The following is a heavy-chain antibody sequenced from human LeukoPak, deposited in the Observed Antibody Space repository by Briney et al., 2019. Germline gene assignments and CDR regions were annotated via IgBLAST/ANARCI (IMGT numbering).Heavy chain of an antibody. CDR3: ARGGTTVTTNYFDY. V-gene: IGHV4-39*01. CDR2: IYYSGST. D-gene: IGHD4-17*01. Sequence: SETLSLTCTVSGGSISSSSYYWGWIRQPPGEGLEWIGSIYYSGSTYYNPSLKSRVTISVDTSKNQFSLKLSSVTAADTAVYYCARGGTTVTTNYFDYWGQGTLVTVSS. J-gene: IGHJ4*02. CDR1: GGSISSSSYY.